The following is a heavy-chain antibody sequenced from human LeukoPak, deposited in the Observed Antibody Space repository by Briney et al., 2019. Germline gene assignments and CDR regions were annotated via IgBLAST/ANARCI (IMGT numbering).Heavy chain of an antibody. CDR3: ARTPTFGTDPYYFDY. V-gene: IGHV3-53*01. Sequence: GGSLRLSCAASGFTASSNYMSWVRQAPGKGLEWVSVIYSGGSTYYADSVKGRFTISRDDSKNTLYLQMNSLRAEDTAVYYCARTPTFGTDPYYFDYWGQGTLVTVSS. CDR1: GFTASSNY. CDR2: IYSGGST. D-gene: IGHD3-10*01. J-gene: IGHJ4*02.